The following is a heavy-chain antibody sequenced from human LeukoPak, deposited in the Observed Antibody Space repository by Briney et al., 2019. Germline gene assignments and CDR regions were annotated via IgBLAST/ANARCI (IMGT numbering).Heavy chain of an antibody. CDR2: INSDGSNT. J-gene: IGHJ3*02. CDR1: GFTFSIYW. Sequence: GGSLRLSCAASGFTFSIYWIHWVRQVPGKGLVWVSRINSDGSNTIYADSVRGRFTISRDNAKDTVFLQMNSLRGEDTAVYYCARDVVLAGTDAFDIWGQGTVVSVA. D-gene: IGHD6-19*01. CDR3: ARDVVLAGTDAFDI. V-gene: IGHV3-74*01.